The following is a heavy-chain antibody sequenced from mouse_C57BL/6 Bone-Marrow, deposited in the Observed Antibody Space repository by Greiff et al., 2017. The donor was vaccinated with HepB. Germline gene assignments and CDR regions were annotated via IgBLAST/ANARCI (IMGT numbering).Heavy chain of an antibody. CDR3: TRTPITTVASYYFDY. CDR2: IDPETGGT. CDR1: GYTFTDYE. D-gene: IGHD1-1*01. J-gene: IGHJ2*01. Sequence: QVQLQQSGAELVRPGASVTLSCKASGYTFTDYEMHWVKQTPVHGLEWIGAIDPETGGTAYNQKFKGKAILTADKSSSTAYMELRSLTSEDSAVYYCTRTPITTVASYYFDYWGQGTTLTVSS. V-gene: IGHV1-15*01.